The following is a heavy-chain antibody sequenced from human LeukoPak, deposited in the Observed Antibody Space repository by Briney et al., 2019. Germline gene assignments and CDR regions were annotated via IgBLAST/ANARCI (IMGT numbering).Heavy chain of an antibody. CDR3: AREPQDTAMVIRAFDI. V-gene: IGHV3-33*08. CDR2: IWYDGSNK. Sequence: GGSLRLSCAGSGFTFNNAWMNWVRQAPGKGLEWVAVIWYDGSNKYYADSVKGRFTISRDNSKNTLYLQMNSLRAEDTAVYYCAREPQDTAMVIRAFDIWGQGTMVTVSS. J-gene: IGHJ3*02. D-gene: IGHD5-18*01. CDR1: GFTFNNAW.